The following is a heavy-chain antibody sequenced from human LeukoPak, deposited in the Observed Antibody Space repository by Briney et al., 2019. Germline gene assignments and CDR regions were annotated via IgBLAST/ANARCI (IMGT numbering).Heavy chain of an antibody. J-gene: IGHJ4*02. D-gene: IGHD6-13*01. V-gene: IGHV4-59*01. CDR2: INNRGTT. CDR1: GGSITSYY. CDR3: ARVAGDYSSSFLDY. Sequence: SETLSLTCTVSGGSITSYYWSWIRQPPGKGLEWIGYINNRGTTNYNPSLKSRVTISLDTSGNQFSLKLSSVTAADTAVYYCARVAGDYSSSFLDYWGQGTLVTVSS.